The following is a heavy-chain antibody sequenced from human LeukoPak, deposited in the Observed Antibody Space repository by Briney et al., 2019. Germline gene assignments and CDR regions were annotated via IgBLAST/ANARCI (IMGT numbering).Heavy chain of an antibody. D-gene: IGHD6-19*01. CDR3: ARVVAVTPFWWFDP. Sequence: ASVKVSCKASGYTFTGYYMHWVRQAPGQGLEWMGWINPNSGGTNYAQKFQGRVTMTGDTSISTAYMELSRLRSDDTAVYYCARVVAVTPFWWFDPWGQGTLVTVSS. CDR2: INPNSGGT. CDR1: GYTFTGYY. J-gene: IGHJ5*02. V-gene: IGHV1-2*02.